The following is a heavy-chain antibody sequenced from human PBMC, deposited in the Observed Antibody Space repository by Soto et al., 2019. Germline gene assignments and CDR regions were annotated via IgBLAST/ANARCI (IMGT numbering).Heavy chain of an antibody. J-gene: IGHJ6*02. CDR3: ASPPYYYDSSGYPYYYGMDV. V-gene: IGHV3-23*01. CDR2: ISGSGGST. Sequence: GGSLRLSCAASGFTFSSYAMSWVRQAPGKGLEWVSAISGSGGSTYYADSVKGRFTISKDNSKNTLYLQMNSLRAEDTAVYYCASPPYYYDSSGYPYYYGMDVWGQGTTVTVSS. CDR1: GFTFSSYA. D-gene: IGHD3-22*01.